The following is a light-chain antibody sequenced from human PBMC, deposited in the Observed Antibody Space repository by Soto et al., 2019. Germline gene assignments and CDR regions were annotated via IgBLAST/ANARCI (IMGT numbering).Light chain of an antibody. J-gene: IGKJ4*01. CDR1: QSVSSTY. CDR2: GAS. CDR3: QQYGSSRLT. Sequence: EIVLTQSPGTLSLSPGERATLSCRASQSVSSTYLACYQQKPGQAPRLLIYGASSRATGIPDRFSGSGSGTDFTLTISRLEPEDLAVYYCQQYGSSRLTFGGGTKVEIK. V-gene: IGKV3-20*01.